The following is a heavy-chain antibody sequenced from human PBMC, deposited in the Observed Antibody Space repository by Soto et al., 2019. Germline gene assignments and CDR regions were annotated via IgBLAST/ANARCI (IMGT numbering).Heavy chain of an antibody. J-gene: IGHJ5*02. Sequence: QVQLQESGPGLVKPSQTLSLTCTVSGGSISSGDYYWSWIRQPPGKGLEWIGYIYYSGSTYYNPSLRSHLTISVDTSKNQFPLKLSSVTAADTAVYYCARGRDGDSDNWFDPWGQGTLVTVSS. V-gene: IGHV4-30-4*01. CDR2: IYYSGST. CDR1: GGSISSGDYY. CDR3: ARGRDGDSDNWFDP. D-gene: IGHD4-17*01.